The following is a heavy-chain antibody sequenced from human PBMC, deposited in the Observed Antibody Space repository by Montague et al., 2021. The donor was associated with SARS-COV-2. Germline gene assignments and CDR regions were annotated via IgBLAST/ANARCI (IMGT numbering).Heavy chain of an antibody. V-gene: IGHV3-20*01. CDR1: GFTFEDYG. CDR2: INWNGGST. Sequence: SLRLSCAASGFTFEDYGMSWVRQAPGKGLEWVSGINWNGGSTGYADSVKGRFTISRDNAKNSLYLQMTSLRSEDTALYHCARVAAGYYLYMDVWGKGTTVTVSS. J-gene: IGHJ6*03. D-gene: IGHD6-25*01. CDR3: ARVAAGYYLYMDV.